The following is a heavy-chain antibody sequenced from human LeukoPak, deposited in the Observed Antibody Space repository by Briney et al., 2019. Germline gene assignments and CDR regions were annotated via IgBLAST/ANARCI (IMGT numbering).Heavy chain of an antibody. CDR1: GGSISSSSYY. J-gene: IGHJ6*03. D-gene: IGHD4-17*01. Sequence: SETLSLTCTVSGGSISSSSYYWGWIRQPPGKGLEWIGSIYYSGSTYYNPSLKSRVTISVDTSKNQFSLKLSSVTAADTAVYYCARVRRREYGDYVPLYYYYMDVWGKGTTVTVSS. V-gene: IGHV4-39*07. CDR2: IYYSGST. CDR3: ARVRRREYGDYVPLYYYYMDV.